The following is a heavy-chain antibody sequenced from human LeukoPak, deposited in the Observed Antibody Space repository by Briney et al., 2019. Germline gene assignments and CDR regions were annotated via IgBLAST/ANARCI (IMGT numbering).Heavy chain of an antibody. Sequence: GGSLRLSCAASGFTFGSSVMNWVRQAPGKGLEWVSGISANGGSTYYADSVKGRFTISRDTSRNTVYLQMNNLRAEDTAIYYCARERTTGGGLDYWGQGTLVTVS. D-gene: IGHD1-1*01. CDR2: ISANGGST. CDR1: GFTFGSSV. J-gene: IGHJ4*02. CDR3: ARERTTGGGLDY. V-gene: IGHV3-23*01.